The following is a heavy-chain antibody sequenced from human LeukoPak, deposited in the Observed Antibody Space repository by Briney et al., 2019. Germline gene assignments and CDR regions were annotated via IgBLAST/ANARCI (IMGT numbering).Heavy chain of an antibody. Sequence: PGGSLRLSCAASGFTFSSYAMSWVRQAPGKGLEWVSVIYSGGSTYYADSVKGRFTISRDNSKNTLYLQMNSLRAEDTAVYYCARDRGYSGYDRSFDYWGQGTLVTVSS. J-gene: IGHJ4*02. CDR2: IYSGGST. V-gene: IGHV3-53*01. CDR3: ARDRGYSGYDRSFDY. D-gene: IGHD5-12*01. CDR1: GFTFSSYA.